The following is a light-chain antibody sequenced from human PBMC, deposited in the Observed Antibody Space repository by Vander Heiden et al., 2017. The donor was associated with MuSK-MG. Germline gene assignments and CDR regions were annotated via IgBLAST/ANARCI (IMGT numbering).Light chain of an antibody. J-gene: IGLJ2*01. V-gene: IGLV3-1*01. CDR2: QDT. CDR3: QAWDSSTAGVV. Sequence: SYELTQSPSVSVSPGQTASIPCSGAKLGDKYACWYQQKPGQSPVVVIYQDTKRPSGIPERFSGSNSGNTATLTISGTQAMDEADYYCQAWDSSTAGVVFGGGTKVTVL. CDR1: KLGDKY.